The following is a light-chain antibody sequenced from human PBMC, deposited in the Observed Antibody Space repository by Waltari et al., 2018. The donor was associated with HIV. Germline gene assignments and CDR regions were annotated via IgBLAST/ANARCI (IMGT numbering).Light chain of an antibody. Sequence: IQMTQSPSSLSASVGDRVTMTCRASQRISSYLNWYQQKPGKAPKLLIYAASSLQSGVPSRFSCSGSGTDFTLTISSLQPEDFATYYCQQSYSTPRITFGQGTRLEIK. CDR2: AAS. V-gene: IGKV1-39*01. CDR1: QRISSY. J-gene: IGKJ5*01. CDR3: QQSYSTPRIT.